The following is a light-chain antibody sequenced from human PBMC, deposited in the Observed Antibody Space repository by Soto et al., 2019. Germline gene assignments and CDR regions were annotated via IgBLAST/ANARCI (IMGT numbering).Light chain of an antibody. CDR2: GAS. CDR3: QQYYDWPTIT. J-gene: IGKJ5*01. Sequence: EIVLTQSPDTLSVPPGDRATISCRASESVRSNLAWYQQKPGQAPRLLIYGASIRAADIPARFSGSGSGTEFTLTISTLQSEDFAVYYCQQYYDWPTITFGQGTRLE. CDR1: ESVRSN. V-gene: IGKV3-15*01.